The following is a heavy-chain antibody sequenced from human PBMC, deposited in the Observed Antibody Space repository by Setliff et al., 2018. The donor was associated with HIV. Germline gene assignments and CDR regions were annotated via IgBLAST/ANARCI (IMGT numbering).Heavy chain of an antibody. CDR1: GGSITSTNFY. CDR3: SRLYYNFWTGHRAFFNY. V-gene: IGHV4-39*01. D-gene: IGHD3-3*01. Sequence: TLSLTCTVSGGSITSTNFYWGWVRQPPGKGLEWIGSIYHDGSTYYNPSLKSRLTISLDTSNNQFSVRLTSVTAADTAIYYCSRLYYNFWTGHRAFFNYWGQGTLVTVSS. J-gene: IGHJ4*02. CDR2: IYHDGST.